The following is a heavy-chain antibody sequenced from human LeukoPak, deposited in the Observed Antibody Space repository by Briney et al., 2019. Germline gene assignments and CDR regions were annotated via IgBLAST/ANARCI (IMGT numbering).Heavy chain of an antibody. D-gene: IGHD4-17*01. V-gene: IGHV3-11*01. J-gene: IGHJ4*02. CDR3: ARDLSKKQYGDSSRDY. CDR1: RVTFSDYY. CDR2: ISSSGSTI. Sequence: PGGSLRLSCAASRVTFSDYYMSWIRQAPGKGLEWVSYISSSGSTIYYADSVKGRFTISRDNAKNSLYLQMNSLRAEDTAVYYCARDLSKKQYGDSSRDYWGQGTLVTVSS.